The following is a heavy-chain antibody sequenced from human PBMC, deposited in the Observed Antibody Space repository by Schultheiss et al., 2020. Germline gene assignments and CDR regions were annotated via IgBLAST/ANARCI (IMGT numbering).Heavy chain of an antibody. Sequence: GESLKISCAASGFTFTNYGMHWVRQAPGKGLEWVSYISSSSSTIYYADSVKGRFTISRDNAKNSLYLQMNSLRAEDTAVYSCARGHVYDTSGYPYAFDIWGQGTMVTV. CDR3: ARGHVYDTSGYPYAFDI. V-gene: IGHV3-48*01. D-gene: IGHD3-22*01. CDR2: ISSSSSTI. J-gene: IGHJ3*02. CDR1: GFTFTNYG.